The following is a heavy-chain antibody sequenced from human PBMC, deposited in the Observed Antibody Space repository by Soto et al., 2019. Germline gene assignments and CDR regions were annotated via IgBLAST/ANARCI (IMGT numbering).Heavy chain of an antibody. CDR1: EFSLSSTGLG. D-gene: IGHD3-22*01. Sequence: GSGPTLGNATQTLTLTRIFSEFSLSSTGLGVGWIRQPPGKALEWVALIYWNDDKRYSPSLKSRLTITKDTSKNQVILTVTNTDPVDTATYYCAHRPDDSGYFDYWGQGALVTVSS. V-gene: IGHV2-5*01. CDR2: IYWNDDK. CDR3: AHRPDDSGYFDY. J-gene: IGHJ4*02.